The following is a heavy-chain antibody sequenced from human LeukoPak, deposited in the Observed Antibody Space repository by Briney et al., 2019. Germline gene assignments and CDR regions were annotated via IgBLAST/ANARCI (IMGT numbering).Heavy chain of an antibody. CDR1: GFTFSAYA. D-gene: IGHD5-12*01. J-gene: IGHJ4*02. Sequence: GGSLRLSCAASGFTFSAYAMSWGRRAPGKGLEWVSDVRGTGTRTDYADSVKGRFTISRDNSKHTLYLQMNSLRAEDTAIYYCAKTSRANSGYDSPFDYWGQGTLVTVSS. V-gene: IGHV3-23*01. CDR3: AKTSRANSGYDSPFDY. CDR2: VRGTGTRT.